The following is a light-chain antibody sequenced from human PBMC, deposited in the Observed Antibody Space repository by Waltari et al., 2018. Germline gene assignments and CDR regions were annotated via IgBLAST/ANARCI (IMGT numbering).Light chain of an antibody. CDR2: EDN. CDR3: QSYDSSNPWV. Sequence: NFMLTQPHSVSESPGKTVTISCTRRSGSIASNYAQWYQQRPGSSPTPVIYEDNQRPSGVPDRFSGSIDSSSNSASLTISGLKTEDEADYYCQSYDSSNPWVFGGGTKLTVL. V-gene: IGLV6-57*01. CDR1: SGSIASNY. J-gene: IGLJ3*02.